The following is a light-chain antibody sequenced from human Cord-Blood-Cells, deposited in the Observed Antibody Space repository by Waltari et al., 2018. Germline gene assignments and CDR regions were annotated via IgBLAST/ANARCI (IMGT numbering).Light chain of an antibody. Sequence: YELTQPPSVSVSPGQTASITCPGDNLGDKYACWYQQKPAQSPVLVIYQDSKRPSGIPERFSGSNSGNTATLAISGTQAMDEADYYCQAWDSSTVVFGGGTKLTVL. CDR2: QDS. J-gene: IGLJ2*01. V-gene: IGLV3-1*01. CDR3: QAWDSSTVV. CDR1: NLGDKY.